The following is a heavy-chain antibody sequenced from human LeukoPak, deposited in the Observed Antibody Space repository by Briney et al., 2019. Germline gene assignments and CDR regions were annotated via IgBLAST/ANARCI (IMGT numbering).Heavy chain of an antibody. D-gene: IGHD6-6*01. CDR3: ARGWYSSSSSFDY. V-gene: IGHV1-2*02. CDR2: INPNSGGT. Sequence: ASVKVSCKAAGYTFTGYYMHWVRQAPGQGLEWMGWINPNSGGTNYAQKLQGRVTMTRDTSISTAYKELSRLRSDDTAVYYCARGWYSSSSSFDYWGQGTLVTVSS. CDR1: GYTFTGYY. J-gene: IGHJ4*02.